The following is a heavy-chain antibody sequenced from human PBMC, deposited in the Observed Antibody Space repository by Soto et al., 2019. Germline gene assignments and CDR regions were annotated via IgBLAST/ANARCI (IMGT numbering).Heavy chain of an antibody. J-gene: IGHJ4*02. CDR2: IYYSGST. CDR1: GGSISSYF. D-gene: IGHD6-13*01. Sequence: QVQLQESGPGLVKPSETLSLTCTVSGGSISSYFWSWIRQPPGKGLEWIGHIYYSGSTNYNPSLKSRVTISVDTSKNQFSLKLSSVTAADTAMYYCARHRERYIAAAGVDYWGQGTLVTVSS. V-gene: IGHV4-59*08. CDR3: ARHRERYIAAAGVDY.